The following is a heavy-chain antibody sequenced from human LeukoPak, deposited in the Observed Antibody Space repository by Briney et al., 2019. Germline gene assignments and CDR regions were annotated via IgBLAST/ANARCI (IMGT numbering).Heavy chain of an antibody. CDR2: MSSSGSDI. V-gene: IGHV3-21*01. Sequence: PGGSLRLSCAASGFTFSSYSMNWVRQAPGRGLEWVSLMSSSGSDIYYADSVTGRFTISRDNAKNSLYLQMNSLRAEDTAVYYCARGYGFSDVWGQGTTVTVSS. J-gene: IGHJ6*02. D-gene: IGHD5-18*01. CDR1: GFTFSSYS. CDR3: ARGYGFSDV.